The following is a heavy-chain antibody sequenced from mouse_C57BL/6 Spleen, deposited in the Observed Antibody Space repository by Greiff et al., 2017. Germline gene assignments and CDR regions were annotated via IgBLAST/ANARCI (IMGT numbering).Heavy chain of an antibody. Sequence: VQLQQSGPELVKPGASVKISCKASGYSFTGYYMNWVKQSPEKSLEWIGAINPSTGGTTYNQKFKAKATLTVDKSSSTAYMQLKSLTSEDSAVDYCARSRWDGDYAMDYWGQGTSVTVSS. V-gene: IGHV1-42*01. D-gene: IGHD4-1*01. CDR1: GYSFTGYY. CDR2: INPSTGGT. J-gene: IGHJ4*01. CDR3: ARSRWDGDYAMDY.